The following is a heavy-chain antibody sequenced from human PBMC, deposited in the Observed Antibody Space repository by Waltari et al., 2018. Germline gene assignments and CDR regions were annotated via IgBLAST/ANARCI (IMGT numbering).Heavy chain of an antibody. Sequence: EVQLVESGGGLVQPGGSLRLSCAASGWTVRRNYMSWVRQAPGKGLEWVSLIYSGGRTYYADSVKGRFTIARDNSKNTLYLQMNSLRAEDTAVYYCTRDAGAVAAEGDYWGQGTLVTVSS. D-gene: IGHD6-19*01. CDR1: GWTVRRNY. CDR3: TRDAGAVAAEGDY. V-gene: IGHV3-66*01. J-gene: IGHJ4*02. CDR2: IYSGGRT.